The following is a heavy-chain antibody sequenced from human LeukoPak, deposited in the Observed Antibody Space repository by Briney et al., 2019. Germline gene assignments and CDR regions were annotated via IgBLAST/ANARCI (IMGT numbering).Heavy chain of an antibody. Sequence: GGSLRLSCAASGFTFSSYGMHWVRQAPGKGLECVAVISYDGSNKYYADSVKGRFTISRDNSKNTLYLQMNSLRAEDTAVYYCAKPYVDIVASYMDVWGKGTTVTVSS. CDR2: ISYDGSNK. D-gene: IGHD5-12*01. CDR1: GFTFSSYG. J-gene: IGHJ6*03. CDR3: AKPYVDIVASYMDV. V-gene: IGHV3-30*18.